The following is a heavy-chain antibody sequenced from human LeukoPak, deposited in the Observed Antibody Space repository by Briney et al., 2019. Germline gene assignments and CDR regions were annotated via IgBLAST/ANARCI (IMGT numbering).Heavy chain of an antibody. Sequence: SETLSLTCTVSGASISSRSYYWGWIRQPPGKGLEWIGSIYYSEGTYYNPSLKSRVAISIDTSKNQFSLKLNSVTVADTAVYYCVRDRSCNGRSCYGPPDDWGQGARVTVSS. D-gene: IGHD2-15*01. V-gene: IGHV4-39*07. CDR2: IYYSEGT. CDR3: VRDRSCNGRSCYGPPDD. CDR1: GASISSRSYY. J-gene: IGHJ4*02.